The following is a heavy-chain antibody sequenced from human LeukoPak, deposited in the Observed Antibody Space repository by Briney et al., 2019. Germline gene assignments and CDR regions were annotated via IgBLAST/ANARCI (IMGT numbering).Heavy chain of an antibody. CDR1: GGSFSGYY. D-gene: IGHD6-6*01. Sequence: SSETLSLTCAVYGGSFSGYYWSWIRQPPGKGLEWIGEINHSGSTNYNPSLKSRVTISVDTSKNQFSLKLSSVTAADTAVYYCARGPSRIAARPVDYWGQGTLVTVSS. V-gene: IGHV4-34*01. CDR2: INHSGST. CDR3: ARGPSRIAARPVDY. J-gene: IGHJ4*02.